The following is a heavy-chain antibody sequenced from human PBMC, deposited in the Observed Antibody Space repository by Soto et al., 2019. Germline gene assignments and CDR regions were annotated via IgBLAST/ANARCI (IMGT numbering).Heavy chain of an antibody. CDR3: ARDTPNFYYYGMDV. CDR1: GFTRRKYS. J-gene: IGHJ6*04. V-gene: IGHV3-48*02. CDR2: ISKSSTTI. Sequence: GGPLRLSCLASGFTRRKYSITWVLQAPGKGLEWLSYISKSSTTINYADSVKGRFTISRDNAKNSVYLEMSSLRDEDSAVYYCARDTPNFYYYGMDVWGKGTTVTVSS.